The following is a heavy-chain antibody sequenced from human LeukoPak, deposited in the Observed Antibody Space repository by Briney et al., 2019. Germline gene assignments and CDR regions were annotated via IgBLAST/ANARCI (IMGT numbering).Heavy chain of an antibody. CDR3: ARHNGFDRGYYYYMDV. V-gene: IGHV4-4*07. D-gene: IGHD3-9*01. CDR2: VYTSGII. J-gene: IGHJ6*03. Sequence: SETLSLTCTVSGGFINNYWSWIRQPAGKGLEWIGRVYTSGIINYNPSLKSRITMSVDTSKNQFSLKLTSVTAADTAVYYCARHNGFDRGYYYYMDVWGKGTTVTVSS. CDR1: GGFINNY.